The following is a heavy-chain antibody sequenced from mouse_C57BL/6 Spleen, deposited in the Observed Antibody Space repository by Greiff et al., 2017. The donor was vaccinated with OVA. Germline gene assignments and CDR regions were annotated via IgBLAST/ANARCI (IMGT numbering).Heavy chain of an antibody. V-gene: IGHV1-74*01. J-gene: IGHJ4*01. Sequence: QVQLQQPGAELVKPGASVKVSCKASGYTFTSYWMHWVKQRPGQGLEWIGRIHPSDSDTNYNQKFKGKATLTVDKASSTAYMQLSSLTSEDSAVYYCAIWSYYDGSSSNAMDYWGQGTSVTVSS. CDR1: GYTFTSYW. CDR2: IHPSDSDT. D-gene: IGHD1-1*01. CDR3: AIWSYYDGSSSNAMDY.